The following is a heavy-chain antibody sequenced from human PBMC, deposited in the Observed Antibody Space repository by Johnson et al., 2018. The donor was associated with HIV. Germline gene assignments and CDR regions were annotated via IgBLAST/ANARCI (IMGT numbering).Heavy chain of an antibody. V-gene: IGHV3-30*02. CDR1: GFTFSSYG. Sequence: VQLVESGGGVVQPGGSLRLSCAASGFTFSSYGMHWVRQAPGKGLEWVAFIRYDGGNRYYADSVKGRFTISRDSSKNTLYLQMNSLRPDDTAVYYCARGRKDIAVVDGFDTDACDTWGQGTVVTVSS. CDR3: ARGRKDIAVVDGFDTDACDT. D-gene: IGHD2-2*01. CDR2: IRYDGGNR. J-gene: IGHJ3*02.